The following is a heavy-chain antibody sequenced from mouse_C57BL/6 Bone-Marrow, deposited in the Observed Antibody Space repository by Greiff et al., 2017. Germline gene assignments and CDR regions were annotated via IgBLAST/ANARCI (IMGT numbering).Heavy chain of an antibody. CDR3: ARDYYGNFYFDY. CDR1: GYTFTSYR. Sequence: QVQLQQPGAELVKPGASVKMSCKASGYTFTSYRITWVKQRPGQGLEWIGDIYPGSGSTNYNEKFKSKATLTVDTSSSTAYMQLSSLTSEDSAVYYCARDYYGNFYFDYWGQGTTLTVSS. CDR2: IYPGSGST. J-gene: IGHJ2*01. D-gene: IGHD2-1*01. V-gene: IGHV1-55*01.